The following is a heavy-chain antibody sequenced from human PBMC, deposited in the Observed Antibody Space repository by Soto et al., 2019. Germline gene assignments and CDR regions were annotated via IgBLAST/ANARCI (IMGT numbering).Heavy chain of an antibody. D-gene: IGHD2-15*01. J-gene: IGHJ4*02. CDR3: GRGSCSGSSCYGADF. CDR2: ISRSRGI. CDR1: GFILSNYG. V-gene: IGHV3-48*01. Sequence: EVQLVESGGGLIQPGGSLRLSCAAPGFILSNYGMTWVGQAQGRGLEWVSYISRSRGIYYADSVKGRFSISRDDAKNSLYLQMNSLRAEDTAVYYCGRGSCSGSSCYGADFWGQGTLVTVSS.